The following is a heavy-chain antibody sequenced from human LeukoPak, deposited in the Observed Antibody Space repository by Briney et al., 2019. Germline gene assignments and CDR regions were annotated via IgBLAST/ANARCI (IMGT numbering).Heavy chain of an antibody. J-gene: IGHJ4*02. V-gene: IGHV3-23*01. CDR1: GFTFSSYA. CDR3: AKRHSSSSSGGRHFDY. CDR2: ISGSGGST. D-gene: IGHD6-6*01. Sequence: GGSLRLSCAASGFTFSSYAMSWVRQAPGKGLEWVSAISGSGGSTYYADSVKGRFTISRDNSKNTLYLQTNSLRAEDTAVYYCAKRHSSSSSGGRHFDYWGQGTLVTVSS.